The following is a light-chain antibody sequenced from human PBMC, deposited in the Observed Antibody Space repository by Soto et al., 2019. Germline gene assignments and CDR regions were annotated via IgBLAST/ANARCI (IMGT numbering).Light chain of an antibody. J-gene: IGKJ2*01. V-gene: IGKV3-20*01. CDR2: GAS. CDR1: QSVSSSY. CDR3: QQYGSSPVT. Sequence: EIVLTQSPGTLSLSPGERATLSCRASQSVSSSYLAWYQQKPGQAPRLLIYGASSRATGIPDRFSGSGSGTDFPLTISRLEHEDVAVYYCQQYGSSPVTFGQGTKLEIK.